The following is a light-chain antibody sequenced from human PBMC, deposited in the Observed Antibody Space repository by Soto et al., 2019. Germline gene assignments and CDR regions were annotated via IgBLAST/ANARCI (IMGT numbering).Light chain of an antibody. J-gene: IGKJ4*01. CDR2: DAS. CDR1: QSVRSNY. CDR3: QQYGSSPLT. Sequence: EIVLTQSPDTLSLSPGERATLSCRASQSVRSNYLAWYQQKPGQAPRFLIYDASSRATGIPDRFSGSGSGTEFTLTISRLEPDDFAVYYCQQYGSSPLTFGGGTKVEIK. V-gene: IGKV3-20*01.